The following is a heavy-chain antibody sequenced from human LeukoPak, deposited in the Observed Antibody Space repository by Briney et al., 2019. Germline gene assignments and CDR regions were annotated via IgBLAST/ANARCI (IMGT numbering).Heavy chain of an antibody. CDR3: AQNVIVIDAIQSFAY. D-gene: IGHD2-21*01. CDR1: GFTFSNYA. V-gene: IGHV3-23*01. J-gene: IGHJ4*02. CDR2: ISGSGGST. Sequence: PGGSLRLSCSASGFTFSNYAMSWVRQAPGKGLEGGSAISGSGGSTYYADSVKGRFTISRDNSKNTLYLQMNSLRAEDTAIYYCAQNVIVIDAIQSFAYWGQGTLVTVSS.